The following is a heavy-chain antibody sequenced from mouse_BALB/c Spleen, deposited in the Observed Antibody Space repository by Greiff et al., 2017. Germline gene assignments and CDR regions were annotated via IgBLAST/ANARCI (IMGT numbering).Heavy chain of an antibody. D-gene: IGHD2-14*01. J-gene: IGHJ2*01. CDR2: ISDGGSYT. Sequence: EVKLMESGGGLVKPGGSLKLSCAASGFTFSDYYMYWVRQTPEKRLEWVATISDGGSYTYYPDSVKGRFTISRDNAKNNLYLQMSSLKSEDTAMYYCARGEVRRTWFAYWGQGTTLTVSS. V-gene: IGHV5-4*02. CDR1: GFTFSDYY. CDR3: ARGEVRRTWFAY.